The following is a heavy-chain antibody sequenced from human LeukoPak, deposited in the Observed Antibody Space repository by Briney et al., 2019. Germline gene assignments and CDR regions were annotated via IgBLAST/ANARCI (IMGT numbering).Heavy chain of an antibody. CDR3: VSPVFTNY. V-gene: IGHV3-64D*06. Sequence: GGSLRLSCSASGFTFSSLGMHWVRQAPGKGLEHVSTIGSDGDSTYYADSVKDRFTISRDNSKNALYLQMTSLRPEDSAVYYCVSPVFTNYWGQGTLVTVSS. CDR2: IGSDGDST. CDR1: GFTFSSLG. D-gene: IGHD2-8*01. J-gene: IGHJ4*01.